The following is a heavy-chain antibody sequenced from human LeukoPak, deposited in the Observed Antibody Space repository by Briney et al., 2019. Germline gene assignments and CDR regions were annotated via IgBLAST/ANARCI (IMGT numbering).Heavy chain of an antibody. CDR3: AKDFWSNFCQN. J-gene: IGHJ1*01. CDR2: ISGSGGST. Sequence: PGGSLRLSCAASGFTFSSYAMSWVRQAPGKGLEWVSAISGSGGSTYYADSVKGRFTISRDSSKNTLYLQMNSLRAEDTAIYYCAKDFWSNFCQNWGQGTLVTVSS. CDR1: GFTFSSYA. D-gene: IGHD3-3*01. V-gene: IGHV3-23*01.